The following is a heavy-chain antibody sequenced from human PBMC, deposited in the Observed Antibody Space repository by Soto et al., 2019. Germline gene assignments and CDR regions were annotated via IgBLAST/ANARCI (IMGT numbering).Heavy chain of an antibody. V-gene: IGHV3-30*18. CDR3: AKGGYGDEPLFYYMDV. D-gene: IGHD4-17*01. J-gene: IGHJ6*03. CDR2: ISYGGTNK. Sequence: QVQLVESGGGVVQPGGSLRLSCAASGFTFSSYAMHWVRQAPGKGLEWVALISYGGTNKYYADSVKGRFTISRDNSKNTLYLQMNGLRAEGTAVYYCAKGGYGDEPLFYYMDVWGNGTTATVSS. CDR1: GFTFSSYA.